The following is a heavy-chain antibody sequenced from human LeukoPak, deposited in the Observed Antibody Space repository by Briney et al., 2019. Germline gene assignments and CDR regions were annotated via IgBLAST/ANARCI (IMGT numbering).Heavy chain of an antibody. J-gene: IGHJ6*02. CDR3: ARTDRYYYYGMDV. CDR1: GYTFTSYA. Sequence: ASVKVSCKASGYTFTSYAMHWVRQAPGQRLEWMGWISAGNGNTKYSQKFQGRVAITRDTSASTAYMELSSLRSEDTAVYYCARTDRYYYYGMDVWGQGTTVTVSS. D-gene: IGHD2-21*02. V-gene: IGHV1-3*01. CDR2: ISAGNGNT.